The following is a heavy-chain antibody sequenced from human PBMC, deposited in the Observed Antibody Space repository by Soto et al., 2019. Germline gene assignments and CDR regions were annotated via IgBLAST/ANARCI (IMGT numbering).Heavy chain of an antibody. CDR1: GGSISSSSYY. V-gene: IGHV4-39*01. Sequence: PSETLSLTCTVSGGSISSSSYYWGWIRQPPGKGLEWIGSIYYSGSTYYNPSLKSRVTISVDTSKNQFSLKLSSVTAADTAVYYCARHLPSSGWPRGMDAWGQGTTVTVSS. J-gene: IGHJ6*02. CDR3: ARHLPSSGWPRGMDA. CDR2: IYYSGST. D-gene: IGHD6-19*01.